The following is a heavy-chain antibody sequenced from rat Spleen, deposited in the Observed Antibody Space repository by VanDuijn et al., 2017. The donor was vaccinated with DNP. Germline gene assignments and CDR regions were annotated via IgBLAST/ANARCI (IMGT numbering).Heavy chain of an antibody. D-gene: IGHD5-1*01. J-gene: IGHJ2*01. CDR2: ILYDGSRT. Sequence: EVQLVESGGDLLQPGRSLKLSCAASGFTFSDYNMAWVRQAPTKGLDWVATILYDGSRTYYRDSVKDRFTVSRDDAKSTLYLQMDSLRSEETATYYCARQKNWGYFDYWGQGVMVTVSS. CDR3: ARQKNWGYFDY. CDR1: GFTFSDYN. V-gene: IGHV5S10*01.